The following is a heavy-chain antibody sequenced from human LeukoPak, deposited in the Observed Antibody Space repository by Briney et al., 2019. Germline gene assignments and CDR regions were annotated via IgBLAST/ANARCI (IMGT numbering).Heavy chain of an antibody. J-gene: IGHJ6*03. D-gene: IGHD3-22*01. CDR3: ARGANDSSGRSGVYYYYMDV. CDR2: ISSSSSYI. V-gene: IGHV3-21*01. Sequence: GGSLRLSCAASGFTFSSYSMNWVRQAPGKGLEWVSSISSSSSYIYYADSVKGRFTISRDNAKNSLYLQMNSLRAEDTAVYYCARGANDSSGRSGVYYYYMDVWGKGTTVTVSS. CDR1: GFTFSSYS.